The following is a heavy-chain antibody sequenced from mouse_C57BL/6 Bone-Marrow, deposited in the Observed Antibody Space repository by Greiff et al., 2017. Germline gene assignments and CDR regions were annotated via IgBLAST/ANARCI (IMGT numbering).Heavy chain of an antibody. V-gene: IGHV1-81*01. CDR2: IYPRSGNT. D-gene: IGHD2-3*01. CDR1: GYTFTSYG. J-gene: IGHJ3*01. CDR3: ARGGWLLPAWFAY. Sequence: VQLQQSGAELARPGASVKLSCKASGYTFTSYGISWVKQRTGQGLEWIGEIYPRSGNTYYNEKFKGKATLTADKSSSTAYMELRSLTSEDSAVYFCARGGWLLPAWFAYWGQGTLVTVSA.